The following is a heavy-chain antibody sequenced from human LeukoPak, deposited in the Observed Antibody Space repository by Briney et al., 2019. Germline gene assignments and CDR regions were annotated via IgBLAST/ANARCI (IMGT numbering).Heavy chain of an antibody. CDR3: AKGSVDTAMVPLDFDY. J-gene: IGHJ4*02. V-gene: IGHV3-23*01. D-gene: IGHD5-18*01. CDR1: GFTFSSYA. Sequence: PGGSLRLSCAASGFTFSSYAMSWVRQAPGKGLEWVSAISGSGGSTYYAGSVKGRFTISRDNSKNTLYLQMNSLRAEDTAVYYCAKGSVDTAMVPLDFDYWGQGTLVTVSS. CDR2: ISGSGGST.